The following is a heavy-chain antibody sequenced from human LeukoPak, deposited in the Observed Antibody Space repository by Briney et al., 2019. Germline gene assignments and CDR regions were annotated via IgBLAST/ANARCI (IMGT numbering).Heavy chain of an antibody. J-gene: IGHJ6*02. CDR3: ARSTDGSGSYYYYGMDV. V-gene: IGHV3-11*01. CDR2: ISSSGNPI. CDR1: GFTFSDYH. D-gene: IGHD3-10*01. Sequence: GGSLRLSCTASGFTFSDYHMSWIRQAPGRGLEWGSYISSSGNPIHYADSVRGRFTISRDNAKNSLYLHMNSLRAEDAAVYYCARSTDGSGSYYYYGMDVWGQGTTVTVSS.